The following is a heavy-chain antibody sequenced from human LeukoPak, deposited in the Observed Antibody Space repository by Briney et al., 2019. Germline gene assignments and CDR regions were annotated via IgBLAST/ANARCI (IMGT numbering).Heavy chain of an antibody. CDR3: AREYCSSTSCYYYMDV. CDR1: GFTFDDYA. CDR2: ISWNSGSI. Sequence: PGGSLRLSCAASGFTFDDYAMHWVRQAPGKGLEWVSGISWNSGSIGYADSVKGRFTISRDNAKNSLYLQMNSLRAEDTAVYYCAREYCSSTSCYYYMDVWGKGTTVTVSS. J-gene: IGHJ6*03. V-gene: IGHV3-9*01. D-gene: IGHD2-2*01.